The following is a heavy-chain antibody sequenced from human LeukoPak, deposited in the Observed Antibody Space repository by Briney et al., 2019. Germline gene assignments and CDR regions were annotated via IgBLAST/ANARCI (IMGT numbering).Heavy chain of an antibody. Sequence: GGSLRLSCAASGFTFSTYAMSWVRQAPGKGLEWVSTISDGGSRTYYADSVKGRFTISRDNSKNSLYLQMNSLRAEDTAVYYCARDFWGAYRADYFDYWGQGTLVTVSS. CDR1: GFTFSTYA. CDR2: ISDGGSRT. CDR3: ARDFWGAYRADYFDY. J-gene: IGHJ4*02. D-gene: IGHD3-3*01. V-gene: IGHV3-23*01.